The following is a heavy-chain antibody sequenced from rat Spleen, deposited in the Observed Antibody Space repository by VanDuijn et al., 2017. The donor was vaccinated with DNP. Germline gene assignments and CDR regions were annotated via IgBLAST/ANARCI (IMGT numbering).Heavy chain of an antibody. D-gene: IGHD4-4*01. J-gene: IGHJ4*01. Sequence: QVQLQQSGAELAKPGSSVKISCKASGYTFTSYYISWIKQTTGQGLEFIGCVNTGSGSTDYNEKFKGKATLTVDKSSSTAFMQLSSLTPDDSAVYYCARSGFSAMDAWGQGTSVTVSS. V-gene: IGHV1-43*01. CDR1: GYTFTSYY. CDR2: VNTGSGST. CDR3: ARSGFSAMDA.